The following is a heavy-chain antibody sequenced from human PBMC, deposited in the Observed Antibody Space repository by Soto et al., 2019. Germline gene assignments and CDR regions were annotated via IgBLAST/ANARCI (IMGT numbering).Heavy chain of an antibody. J-gene: IGHJ5*01. CDR2: IHNSGTS. Sequence: SETLSLTCTVSGDTSTSYYWGWIRQAPGKGLEWIGHIHNSGTSTHNPSLNGRVTISIDMSKKQFSLKLTSLTSADTAVYYCARYFYDSVGYTWFDSWSQGTLVTVSS. D-gene: IGHD3-22*01. CDR1: GDTSTSYY. CDR3: ARYFYDSVGYTWFDS. V-gene: IGHV4-59*01.